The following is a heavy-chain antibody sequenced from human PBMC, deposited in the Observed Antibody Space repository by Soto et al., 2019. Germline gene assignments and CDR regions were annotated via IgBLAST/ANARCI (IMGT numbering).Heavy chain of an antibody. CDR2: ISYDGSNK. J-gene: IGHJ4*02. D-gene: IGHD2-15*01. CDR1: GFTFSSYG. CDR3: AKERIVVVVAATLEEDY. V-gene: IGHV3-30*18. Sequence: QVQLVESGGGVVQPGRSLRLSCAASGFTFSSYGMHWVRQAPGKGLEWVAVISYDGSNKYYADSVKGRFTISRDNSKNTLYLQMNSLRAEDTAVYYCAKERIVVVVAATLEEDYWGQGTLVTVSS.